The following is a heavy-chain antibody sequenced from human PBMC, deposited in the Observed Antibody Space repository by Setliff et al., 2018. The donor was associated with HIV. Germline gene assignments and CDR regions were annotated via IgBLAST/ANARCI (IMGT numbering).Heavy chain of an antibody. V-gene: IGHV3-23*01. Sequence: PGGSLRLSCAASGFTFSTYAMSWVRQAPGKGLEWVSAISAGGGDTYYADSVKGRFTISRDKSKNTLSLQMNSLRAEDTAVYYCANYYHSSGGYAFDTWGQGTMVTVSS. CDR2: ISAGGGDT. CDR3: ANYYHSSGGYAFDT. CDR1: GFTFSTYA. J-gene: IGHJ3*02. D-gene: IGHD3-22*01.